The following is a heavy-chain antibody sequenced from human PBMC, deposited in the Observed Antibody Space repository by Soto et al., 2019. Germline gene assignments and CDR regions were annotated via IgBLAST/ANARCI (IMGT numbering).Heavy chain of an antibody. D-gene: IGHD3-22*01. CDR2: IYYSGST. V-gene: IGHV4-30-4*01. J-gene: IGHJ4*02. CDR1: GGSISSGDYY. Sequence: SESLSLTCTVSGGSISSGDYYWSWIRQPPGKGLEWIGYIYYSGSTYYNPSLKSRVTISVDTSKNQFSLKLSSVTAADTAVYYCARVDYYDSSGYRDYWGQGTLVTVSS. CDR3: ARVDYYDSSGYRDY.